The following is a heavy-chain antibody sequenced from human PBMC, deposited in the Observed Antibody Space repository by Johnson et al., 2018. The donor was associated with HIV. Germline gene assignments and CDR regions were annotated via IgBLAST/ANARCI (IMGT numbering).Heavy chain of an antibody. CDR2: IWYDGSNK. Sequence: QVQLVESGGGVVQPGRSQRLSCAASGFTFSSYGMHWVRQAPGKGLEWVAVIWYDGSNKYYADSVKGRFTISRDNAKNSLYLQMNSLRAEDTAVYYCARVGWAAEGTGAFDIWGQGTMVTVSS. CDR3: ARVGWAAEGTGAFDI. V-gene: IGHV3-33*08. J-gene: IGHJ3*02. D-gene: IGHD3-10*01. CDR1: GFTFSSYG.